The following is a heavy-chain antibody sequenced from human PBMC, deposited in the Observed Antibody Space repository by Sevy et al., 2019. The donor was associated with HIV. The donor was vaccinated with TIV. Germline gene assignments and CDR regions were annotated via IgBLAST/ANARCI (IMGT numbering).Heavy chain of an antibody. V-gene: IGHV3-21*04. CDR3: ARVGGCSSTSCFAYWFDP. D-gene: IGHD2-2*01. Sequence: GGSLRLSCAASGFTFSTYTMNWVRQAPGKGLQWVSSISSSSNYIYYADSVKGRFTISRDNAKNSLYLQMNSLRAEDTAVYYCARVGGCSSTSCFAYWFDPWGQGTLVTVSS. CDR2: ISSSSNYI. J-gene: IGHJ5*02. CDR1: GFTFSTYT.